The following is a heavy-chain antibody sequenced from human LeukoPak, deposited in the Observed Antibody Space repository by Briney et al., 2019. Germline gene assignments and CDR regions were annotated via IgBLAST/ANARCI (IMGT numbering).Heavy chain of an antibody. CDR2: VSYSGSP. J-gene: IGHJ5*02. V-gene: IGHV4-39*01. CDR3: ARHGWDYPSGTYYTFDP. Sequence: ASEILSLTCTVSGDSISSSRYYWGWIRQPPGKGLERIGSVSYSGSPYYNPSLKSRVTTSVDTSKNQFSLRLSSVTATDTAMYYCARHGWDYPSGTYYTFDPWGQGTLVTVSS. CDR1: GDSISSSRYY. D-gene: IGHD3-10*01.